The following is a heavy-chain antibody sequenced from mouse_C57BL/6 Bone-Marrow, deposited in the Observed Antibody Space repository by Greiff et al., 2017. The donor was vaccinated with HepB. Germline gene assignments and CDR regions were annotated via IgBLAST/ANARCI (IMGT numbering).Heavy chain of an antibody. CDR3: ARYAYGGLDY. D-gene: IGHD1-1*01. Sequence: DVMLVESGGGLVQPGGSLSLSCAASGFTFTDYYMSWVRQPPGQALEWLGFIRNKANGDTTEYSASVKGRFTISRDNSQSILYLQMYALRAEDSATYYCARYAYGGLDYWGQGTTLTVSS. CDR2: IRNKANGDTT. V-gene: IGHV7-3*01. CDR1: GFTFTDYY. J-gene: IGHJ2*01.